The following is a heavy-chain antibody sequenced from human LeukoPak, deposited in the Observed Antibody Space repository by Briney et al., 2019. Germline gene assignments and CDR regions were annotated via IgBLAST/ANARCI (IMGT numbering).Heavy chain of an antibody. CDR1: GGTFSSYA. CDR2: IIPIFGTA. V-gene: IGHV1-69*01. CDR3: ARADSNWFDP. Sequence: GASVKVSCKASGGTFSSYAISWVRQAPGQGLEWMGGIIPIFGTANYAQKFQGRVTITADESTSTAYMELSSLRSDDTAVYYCARADSNWFDPWGQGTLVTVSS. J-gene: IGHJ5*02. D-gene: IGHD4-11*01.